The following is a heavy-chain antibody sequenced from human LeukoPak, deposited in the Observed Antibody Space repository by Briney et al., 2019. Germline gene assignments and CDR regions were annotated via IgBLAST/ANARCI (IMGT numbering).Heavy chain of an antibody. V-gene: IGHV3-30*03. CDR3: ARERWHCRVNCYSVYYYALDV. CDR1: GFSFSSFG. Sequence: SGGSLRLSCAVSGFSFSSFGMHWVRQAPGKGLEWVATISYDGSNKYYAESVKGRFTISSDNSKNTLYLQMNSLRADDTAVYYCARERWHCRVNCYSVYYYALDVWGQGTTVTVSS. J-gene: IGHJ6*02. CDR2: ISYDGSNK. D-gene: IGHD2-15*01.